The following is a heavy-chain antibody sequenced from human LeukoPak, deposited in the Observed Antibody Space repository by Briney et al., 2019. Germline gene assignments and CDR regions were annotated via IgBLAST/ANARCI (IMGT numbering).Heavy chain of an antibody. CDR2: IYYSGST. Sequence: SETLSLTCTVSGGSISSYYWSWIRQPPGKGLEWIGYIYYSGSTNYNPSLKSRVTISVDTSKNQFSLKLSSVTAADTAVYYCAGGRTSYYYGSGYGMDVWGQGTTVTVSS. CDR1: GGSISSYY. CDR3: AGGRTSYYYGSGYGMDV. D-gene: IGHD3-10*01. V-gene: IGHV4-59*08. J-gene: IGHJ6*02.